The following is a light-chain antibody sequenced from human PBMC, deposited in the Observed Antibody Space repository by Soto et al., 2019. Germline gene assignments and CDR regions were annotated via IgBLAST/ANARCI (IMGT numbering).Light chain of an antibody. J-gene: IGLJ1*01. CDR2: ANS. V-gene: IGLV1-40*01. CDR3: QSYESSSLSGFV. Sequence: QAVVTQPPSVSGAPGQRLTISCTGSSSNIGADYDVHWYQQLPGTAPKLLIYANSNRPSGVPDRFSGSKSGIPASLAITGLPGGGGAGYYRQSYESSSLSGFVFGSGTKVTVL. CDR1: SSNIGADYD.